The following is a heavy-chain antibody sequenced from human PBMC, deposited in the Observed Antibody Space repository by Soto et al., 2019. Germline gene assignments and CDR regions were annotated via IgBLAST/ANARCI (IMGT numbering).Heavy chain of an antibody. CDR3: ARLMEYSGYGIYYYYGMDV. CDR2: INPNSGDT. J-gene: IGHJ6*02. Sequence: ASVKVSCKASGYTFTGYYMHWVRQAPGQGLEWMVWINPNSGDTNYAQKFQGRVTMTRDTSISTAYMELSRLRSDDTAVYYCARLMEYSGYGIYYYYGMDVWG. V-gene: IGHV1-2*02. CDR1: GYTFTGYY. D-gene: IGHD5-12*01.